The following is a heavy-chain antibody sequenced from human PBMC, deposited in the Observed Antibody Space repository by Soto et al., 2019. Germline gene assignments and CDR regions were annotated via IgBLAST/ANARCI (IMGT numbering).Heavy chain of an antibody. J-gene: IGHJ4*02. D-gene: IGHD3-22*01. CDR2: IDPSDSYT. CDR3: ARHFKYYDSSGYYPPFDY. Sequence: GEFLKISCKGSGYSFTSYWISWVRQMPGKGLEWMGRIDPSDSYTNYSPSFQDNVTISADKSISTANLQWSSLKASDTAMYYCARHFKYYDSSGYYPPFDYWGQGTLVTVSS. CDR1: GYSFTSYW. V-gene: IGHV5-10-1*01.